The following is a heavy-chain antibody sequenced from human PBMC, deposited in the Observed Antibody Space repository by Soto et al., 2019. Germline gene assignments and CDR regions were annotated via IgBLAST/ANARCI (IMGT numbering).Heavy chain of an antibody. CDR2: ISAYNGNT. Sequence: ASVKVSCKASGYTFTSYGISWVRQAPGQGLEWMGWISAYNGNTNYAQKLQGRVTMTTDTSTSTAYMELRSLRSDDTAVYYCARGGGDCSGGSCYSSDYYYMDVWGKGTTVTVSS. J-gene: IGHJ6*03. D-gene: IGHD2-15*01. CDR1: GYTFTSYG. CDR3: ARGGGDCSGGSCYSSDYYYMDV. V-gene: IGHV1-18*01.